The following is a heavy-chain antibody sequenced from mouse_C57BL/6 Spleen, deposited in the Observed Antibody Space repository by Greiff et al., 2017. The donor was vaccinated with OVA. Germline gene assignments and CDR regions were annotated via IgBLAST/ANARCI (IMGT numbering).Heavy chain of an antibody. CDR2: INPNNGGT. D-gene: IGHD4-1*01. CDR1: GYTFTDYN. Sequence: EVKLVESGPELVKPGASVKIPCKASGYTFTDYNMDWVKQSHGKSLEWIGDINPNNGGTIYNQKFKGKATLTVDKSSSTAYMELRSLTSEDTAVYYCARWDRDYFDYWGQGTTLTVSS. V-gene: IGHV1-18*01. CDR3: ARWDRDYFDY. J-gene: IGHJ2*01.